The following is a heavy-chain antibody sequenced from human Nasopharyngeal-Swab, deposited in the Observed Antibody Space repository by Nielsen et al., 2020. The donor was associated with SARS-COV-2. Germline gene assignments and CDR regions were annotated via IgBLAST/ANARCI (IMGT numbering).Heavy chain of an antibody. CDR1: GFIFSSYG. D-gene: IGHD5-18*01. V-gene: IGHV3-33*01. Sequence: GESLKISCAASGFIFSSYGVHWVRQAPGKGLEWVAVIWYDGSNKYYADSVKGRFTISRDNSKNTLYLQMNSLRAEDTAVYYCARGRTSGYSYGFYFDYWGQGTLVTVSS. CDR3: ARGRTSGYSYGFYFDY. J-gene: IGHJ4*02. CDR2: IWYDGSNK.